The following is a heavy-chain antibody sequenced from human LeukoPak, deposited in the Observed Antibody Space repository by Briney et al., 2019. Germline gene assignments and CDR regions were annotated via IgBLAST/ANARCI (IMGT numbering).Heavy chain of an antibody. CDR3: ARVGAVAGTGDY. Sequence: GASVKVSCKASGGTFSSYAISWVRQAPGQGLEWMGGIIPIFGTANYAQKFQGRVTITADESTSTAYMELSSLRSEDTAAYYCARVGAVAGTGDYWGQGTLVTVSS. J-gene: IGHJ4*02. CDR1: GGTFSSYA. CDR2: IIPIFGTA. D-gene: IGHD6-19*01. V-gene: IGHV1-69*13.